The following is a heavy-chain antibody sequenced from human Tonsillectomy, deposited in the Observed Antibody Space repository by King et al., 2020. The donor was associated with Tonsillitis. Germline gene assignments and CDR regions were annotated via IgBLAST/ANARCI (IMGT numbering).Heavy chain of an antibody. CDR2: IYYSGST. J-gene: IGHJ5*02. Sequence: QLQESGPGLVKPSETLSLTCTVSGGSISSSSYYWGWIRQPPGKGLEWIGSIYYSGSTYYNPSLKSRVTISVDTSKNQFSLKLSSVTAADTAVYYCRSGSYFRVGWFDPWGQGTLVTVSS. V-gene: IGHV4-39*01. CDR3: RSGSYFRVGWFDP. CDR1: GGSISSSSYY. D-gene: IGHD3-10*01.